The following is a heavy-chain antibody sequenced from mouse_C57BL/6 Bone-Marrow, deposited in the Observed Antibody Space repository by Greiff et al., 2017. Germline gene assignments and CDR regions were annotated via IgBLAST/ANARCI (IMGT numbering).Heavy chain of an antibody. V-gene: IGHV1-66*01. CDR3: ARGGIYYGLWFAY. D-gene: IGHD2-1*01. CDR2: IYPGSGNT. J-gene: IGHJ3*01. Sequence: QVHVKQSGPELVKPGASVKISCKASGYSFTSYYIHWVKQRPGQGLEWIGWIYPGSGNTKYNEKFKGKATLTADTSSSTAYMQLSSLTSEDSAVYYCARGGIYYGLWFAYWGQGTLVTVSA. CDR1: GYSFTSYY.